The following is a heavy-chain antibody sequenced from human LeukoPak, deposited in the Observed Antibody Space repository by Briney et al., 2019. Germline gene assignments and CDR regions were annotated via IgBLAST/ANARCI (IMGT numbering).Heavy chain of an antibody. V-gene: IGHV1-18*01. CDR3: ARAIAQIIGPFRGDYYYMDV. CDR1: GYTFTSYG. D-gene: IGHD2-15*01. CDR2: ISAYNGNT. J-gene: IGHJ6*03. Sequence: ASVKVSCKASGYTFTSYGISWVRQAPGQGLEWMGWISAYNGNTNYAQKLQGRVTMTTDTSTSTAYMELRSLRSDDTAVYYCARAIAQIIGPFRGDYYYMDVWGKGTTVTISS.